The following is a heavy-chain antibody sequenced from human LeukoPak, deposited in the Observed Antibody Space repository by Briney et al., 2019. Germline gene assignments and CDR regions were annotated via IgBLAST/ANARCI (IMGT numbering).Heavy chain of an antibody. J-gene: IGHJ4*02. CDR1: GFTFDDYA. V-gene: IGHV3-9*03. CDR3: AKEKYPYDSSGYYDY. Sequence: GRSLRLSCAASGFTFDDYAMHWVRQAPGKGLEWVSGISWNSGSIGYADSVKGRFTTSRDNAKNSLYLQMNSLRAEDMALYYCAKEKYPYDSSGYYDYWGQGTLVTVSS. D-gene: IGHD3-22*01. CDR2: ISWNSGSI.